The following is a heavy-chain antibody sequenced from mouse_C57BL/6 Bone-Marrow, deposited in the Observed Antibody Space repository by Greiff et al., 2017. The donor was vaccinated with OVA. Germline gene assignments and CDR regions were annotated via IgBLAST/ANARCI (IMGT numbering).Heavy chain of an antibody. J-gene: IGHJ4*01. CDR2: IYPRSGNT. V-gene: IGHV1-81*01. CDR3: ARDGGDYYAMDY. CDR1: GYTFTSYG. Sequence: VKLVESGAELARPGASVKLSCKASGYTFTSYGISWVKQRTGQGLEWIGEIYPRSGNTYYNEKFKGKATLTADKSSSTAYMELRSLTSEDSAVYFCARDGGDYYAMDYWGQGTSVTVSS.